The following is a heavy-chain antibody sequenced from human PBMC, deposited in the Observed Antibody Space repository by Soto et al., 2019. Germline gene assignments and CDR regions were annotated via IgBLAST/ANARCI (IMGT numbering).Heavy chain of an antibody. Sequence: QVQLVQSGAEVKRPGSSVKVSCKASGDTFNFYSINWVRQAPGLGLEWMGRVNPIVSMSNYAQKFQGRVTMTADKSTSTAYMELSSLRSEDRAIYYCASSYGSGYRACDYWGQGALVTVSS. CDR3: ASSYGSGYRACDY. V-gene: IGHV1-69*02. CDR2: VNPIVSMS. J-gene: IGHJ4*02. CDR1: GDTFNFYS. D-gene: IGHD3-10*01.